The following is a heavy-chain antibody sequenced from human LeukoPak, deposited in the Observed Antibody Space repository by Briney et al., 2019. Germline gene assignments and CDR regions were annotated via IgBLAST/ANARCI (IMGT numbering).Heavy chain of an antibody. J-gene: IGHJ4*02. CDR2: IYTSGST. CDR1: GGSISSGSYY. D-gene: IGHD1-7*01. V-gene: IGHV4-61*02. Sequence: SQTLSLTCTVSGGSISSGSYYWSWIRQPAGQGLEWIGRIYTSGSTNYNPSLKSRVTISVDTSKNQFSLKLSSVTAADTAVYYCASLYNWNYDYWGQGTLVTVSS. CDR3: ASLYNWNYDY.